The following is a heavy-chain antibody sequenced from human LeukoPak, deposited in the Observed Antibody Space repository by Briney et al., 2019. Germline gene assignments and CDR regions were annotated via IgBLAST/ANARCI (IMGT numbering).Heavy chain of an antibody. Sequence: ASVKVSCKASGYTFTSYGISRVRQAPGQGLEWMGWISAYNGNTNYAQNLQGRVTMTTDTSTSTAYMELRSLTSDDTAVYYCASLVGATTSFDYWGQGTLVTVSS. V-gene: IGHV1-18*01. D-gene: IGHD1-26*01. CDR2: ISAYNGNT. CDR3: ASLVGATTSFDY. J-gene: IGHJ4*02. CDR1: GYTFTSYG.